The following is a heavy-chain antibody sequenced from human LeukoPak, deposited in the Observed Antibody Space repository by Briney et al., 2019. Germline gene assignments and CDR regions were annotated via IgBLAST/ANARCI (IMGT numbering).Heavy chain of an antibody. J-gene: IGHJ4*02. CDR1: GGSISSSNW. D-gene: IGHD2-15*01. CDR3: ARAPGAALD. CDR2: IYHSGST. Sequence: ASETLSLTCAVSGGSISSSNWWSWVRQPPGKGLEWIGEIYHSGSTNYSPSLKSRVTVSLDTSKNQFSLKLSSVTAADTAVYYCARAPGAALDWGQGTLVTVSS. V-gene: IGHV4-4*02.